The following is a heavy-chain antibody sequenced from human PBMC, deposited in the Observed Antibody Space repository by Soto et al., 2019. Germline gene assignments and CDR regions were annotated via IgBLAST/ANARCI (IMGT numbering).Heavy chain of an antibody. D-gene: IGHD6-13*01. CDR3: AKDRGMYSSSSYGMDV. CDR1: GFTFSSYG. CDR2: ISYDGSSE. J-gene: IGHJ6*02. V-gene: IGHV3-30*18. Sequence: SLRLSCAASGFTFSSYGMHWVRKAPGKGLEWVAVISYDGSSEYYADSVKGRFTISRDNSKDALHLQMNSLRAEDTAVYCCAKDRGMYSSSSYGMDVWGQGTTVTVSS.